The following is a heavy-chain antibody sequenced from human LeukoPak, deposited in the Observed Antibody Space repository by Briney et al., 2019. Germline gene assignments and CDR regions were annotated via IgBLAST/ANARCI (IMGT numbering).Heavy chain of an antibody. V-gene: IGHV4-34*01. CDR1: GGSFSGYY. Sequence: SETLSLTCAVYGGSFSGYYWSWIRQPPGKGLEWIGEINHSGSTNYNPSLKSRVTISVDTSKNQFSLKLSSVTAADTAVYYCARGLYYYDSSGYYYPPDYWGQGTLVTVSS. CDR2: INHSGST. CDR3: ARGLYYYDSSGYYYPPDY. D-gene: IGHD3-22*01. J-gene: IGHJ4*02.